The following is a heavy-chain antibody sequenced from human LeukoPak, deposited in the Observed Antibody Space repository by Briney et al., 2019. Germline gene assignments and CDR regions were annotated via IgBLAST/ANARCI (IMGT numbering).Heavy chain of an antibody. CDR3: ARDRDYQGSY. CDR1: GFTFSSHG. J-gene: IGHJ4*02. D-gene: IGHD4-11*01. V-gene: IGHV3-48*04. CDR2: IIPSGHTT. Sequence: GGTLRLSCAASGFTFSSHGMNWVRQAPGKGLEWVSGIIPSGHTTYYADSVKGRFTISRDNAKNSLYLQMNSLRAEDTAVYYCARDRDYQGSYWGQGTLVTVSS.